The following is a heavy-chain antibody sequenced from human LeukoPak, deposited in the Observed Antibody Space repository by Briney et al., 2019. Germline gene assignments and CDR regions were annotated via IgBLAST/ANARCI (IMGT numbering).Heavy chain of an antibody. CDR3: ATRHEYSYPY. D-gene: IGHD5-18*01. Sequence: GGSLRLSCAASGFTFSNYAMHWVRQAPGKGLEYVSAIGGNGDTSYYADSVKGRFAISRDNSKNTVYLQMGSLRTEDMAVYYCATRHEYSYPYWGQGTLVTVSS. J-gene: IGHJ4*02. V-gene: IGHV3-64*02. CDR1: GFTFSNYA. CDR2: IGGNGDTS.